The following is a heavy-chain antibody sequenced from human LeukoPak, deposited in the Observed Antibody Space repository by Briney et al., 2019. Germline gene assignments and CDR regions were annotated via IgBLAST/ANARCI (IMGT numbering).Heavy chain of an antibody. Sequence: GGSLRLSCAASGFTFSSYAMSWVRQAPGKGLEWVSSISSSSSYIYYADSVKGRFTISRDNAKNSLYLQMNSLRAEDTAVYYCARDEEGYCTNGVCYTFDYWGQGTLVTVSS. CDR1: GFTFSSYA. D-gene: IGHD2-8*01. V-gene: IGHV3-21*01. CDR2: ISSSSSYI. CDR3: ARDEEGYCTNGVCYTFDY. J-gene: IGHJ4*02.